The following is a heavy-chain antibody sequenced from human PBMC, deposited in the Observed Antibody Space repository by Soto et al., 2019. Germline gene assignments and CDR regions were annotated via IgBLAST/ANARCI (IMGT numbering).Heavy chain of an antibody. D-gene: IGHD5-18*01. J-gene: IGHJ4*02. CDR1: GFSLSDYW. Sequence: EVQLVESGGGLVQPGGSLRLSCAASGFSLSDYWMHWVRQAPGEGLVWLSRITRDGSSTNYADSVKGRFTISRDNVKNTLYLQVNSLRGEDTAVYYCARGANGYYYFDYWGQGTLVTVSS. V-gene: IGHV3-74*01. CDR3: ARGANGYYYFDY. CDR2: ITRDGSST.